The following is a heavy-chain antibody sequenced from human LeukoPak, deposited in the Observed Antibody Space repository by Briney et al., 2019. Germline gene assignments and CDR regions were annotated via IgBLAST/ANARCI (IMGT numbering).Heavy chain of an antibody. J-gene: IGHJ4*02. CDR1: GFTFSSYT. CDR3: ASYYYDSSGYRDY. CDR2: IGTSSTTI. V-gene: IGHV3-48*04. Sequence: GGSLRLSCAASGFTFSSYTMNWVRQPPGKGLEWVSNIGTSSTTIYYADSVKGRFTISRGNAKNSLYLQMNSLRAEDTAVYYCASYYYDSSGYRDYWGQGTLVTVSS. D-gene: IGHD3-22*01.